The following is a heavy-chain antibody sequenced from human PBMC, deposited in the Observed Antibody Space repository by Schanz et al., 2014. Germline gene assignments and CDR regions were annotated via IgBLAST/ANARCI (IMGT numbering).Heavy chain of an antibody. CDR1: GYTFINSD. J-gene: IGHJ6*02. D-gene: IGHD3-22*01. CDR3: ARDKNYDDSAEYGMDV. CDR2: IIPITGIT. Sequence: QVQLVQSGAEVKNPGASVKVSCKASGYTFINSDINWVRHAPGQGLEWMGRIIPITGITNYAQKFQGRVTFTADKSTSTAFLEVNSLRAEDAAVYRCARDKNYDDSAEYGMDVWGQGTTVTVSS. V-gene: IGHV1-69*09.